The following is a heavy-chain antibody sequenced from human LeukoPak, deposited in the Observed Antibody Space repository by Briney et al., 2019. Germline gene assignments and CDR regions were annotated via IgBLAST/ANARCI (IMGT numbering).Heavy chain of an antibody. CDR1: GFTFDDYG. Sequence: GGSLRLSCAASGFTFDDYGMSWVRQAPGKGLEWVSGINWNGGSTGYADSVKGRFTISRDNAKNPLYLQMNSLRAEDTGVYYCARSELGYYYYYMDVWGKGTTVTVSS. D-gene: IGHD7-27*01. V-gene: IGHV3-20*04. CDR3: ARSELGYYYYYMDV. CDR2: INWNGGST. J-gene: IGHJ6*03.